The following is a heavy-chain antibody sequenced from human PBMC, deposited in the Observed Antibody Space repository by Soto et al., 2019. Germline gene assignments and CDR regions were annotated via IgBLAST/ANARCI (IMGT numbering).Heavy chain of an antibody. D-gene: IGHD2-8*02. CDR2: INHSGST. V-gene: IGHV4-34*01. CDR3: ARDKITGLFAY. J-gene: IGHJ4*02. Sequence: QVQLQQWGAGLLKPSETLSLTCAVYGGSFSGYYWTWVRQPPGTGLEWIGEINHSGSTNYNPSPKNRVTRSVDTSKSQFSLKLTSVTAADTAVYSCARDKITGLFAYWGQGTLVTVSS. CDR1: GGSFSGYY.